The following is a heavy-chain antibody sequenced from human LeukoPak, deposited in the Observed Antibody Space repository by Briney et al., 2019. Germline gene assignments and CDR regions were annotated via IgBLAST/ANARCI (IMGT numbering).Heavy chain of an antibody. CDR2: INHSGST. CDR1: GGSFSGYY. D-gene: IGHD5-18*01. J-gene: IGHJ4*02. CDR3: ARGYSYGYFGRTWFDY. V-gene: IGHV4-34*01. Sequence: SETLSLTCAVYGGSFSGYYWSWIRQPPGKGLEWIGEINHSGSTNYNPSLKSRVTISVDTSKNQFSLKLSSVTAADTDVHYCARGYSYGYFGRTWFDYWGQGTLVSVSS.